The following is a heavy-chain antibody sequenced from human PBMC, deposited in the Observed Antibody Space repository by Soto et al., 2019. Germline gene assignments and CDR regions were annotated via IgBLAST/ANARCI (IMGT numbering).Heavy chain of an antibody. Sequence: PSETLSLTCTVSGGSISSGGYYWSWIRQHPGKGLEWIGYIYYSGSTYYNPSLKSRVTISVDTSKNQFSLKLSSVTAADTAVDYCARDNWNRYYGMDVWGQGTTVTVSS. CDR1: GGSISSGGYY. V-gene: IGHV4-31*03. J-gene: IGHJ6*02. D-gene: IGHD1-20*01. CDR2: IYYSGST. CDR3: ARDNWNRYYGMDV.